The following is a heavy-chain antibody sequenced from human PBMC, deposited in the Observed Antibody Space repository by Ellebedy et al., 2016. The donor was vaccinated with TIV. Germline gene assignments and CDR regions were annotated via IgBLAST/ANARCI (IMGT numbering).Heavy chain of an antibody. Sequence: ASVKVSCXASGRPFTTLAINWVRQAPGQGLEWMGVIIPPFGASRYAQNFQGRVTITADESTGTAFLELSRLTSEDSALYYCAKEFSAGNLDAFDVWGQGTMVTVSS. D-gene: IGHD6-13*01. CDR1: GRPFTTLA. J-gene: IGHJ3*01. V-gene: IGHV1-69*13. CDR3: AKEFSAGNLDAFDV. CDR2: IIPPFGAS.